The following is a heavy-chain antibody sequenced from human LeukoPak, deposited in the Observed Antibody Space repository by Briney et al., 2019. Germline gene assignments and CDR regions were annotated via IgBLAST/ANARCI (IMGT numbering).Heavy chain of an antibody. CDR1: GFPVKTNY. CDR2: IYSDGDT. V-gene: IGHV3-53*01. Sequence: GGSLRLSCRVSGFPVKTNYMTWVRQAPGKGLEWVSVIYSDGDTFYGDSVKGRFTFSRDDSHNTLYLQMNSLTGEDTAMYYCARGRGVSAFDIWGQGTMVTVSS. D-gene: IGHD3-10*01. J-gene: IGHJ3*02. CDR3: ARGRGVSAFDI.